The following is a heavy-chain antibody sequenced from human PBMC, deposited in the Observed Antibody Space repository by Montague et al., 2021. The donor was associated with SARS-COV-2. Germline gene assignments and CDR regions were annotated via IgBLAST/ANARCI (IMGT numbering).Heavy chain of an antibody. D-gene: IGHD3-22*01. V-gene: IGHV4-59*01. J-gene: IGHJ6*02. CDR3: ARGGGYYNYGLDV. Sequence: SETLSLTCTVSGASISNYYWSWIRQPPGRGLEWIGYIYYSGRTDYSPSLKSRVTISLDTSKNQFSLKVTSVTAADTAVYYCARGGGYYNYGLDVWGPGTTVTVSS. CDR2: IYYSGRT. CDR1: GASISNYY.